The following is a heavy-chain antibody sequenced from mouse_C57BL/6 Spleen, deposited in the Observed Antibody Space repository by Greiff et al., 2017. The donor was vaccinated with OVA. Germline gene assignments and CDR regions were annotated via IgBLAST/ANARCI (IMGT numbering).Heavy chain of an antibody. CDR3: ARERHYYGSSPYYFDY. CDR1: GYTFTSYW. V-gene: IGHV1-55*01. Sequence: VQLQQPGAELVKPGASVKMSCKASGYTFTSYWITWVKQRPGQGLEWIGDIYPGSGSTNYNEKFKSKATLTVDTSSSTAYMQLSSLTSEDSAVYYCARERHYYGSSPYYFDYWGQGTTLTVSS. J-gene: IGHJ2*01. CDR2: IYPGSGST. D-gene: IGHD1-1*01.